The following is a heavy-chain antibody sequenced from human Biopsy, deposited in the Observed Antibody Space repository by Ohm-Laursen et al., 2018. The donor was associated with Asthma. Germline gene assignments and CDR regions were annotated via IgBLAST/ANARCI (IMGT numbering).Heavy chain of an antibody. CDR3: ARCQVGYSSGWSLLLKKIYYSGMDV. V-gene: IGHV1-69*13. J-gene: IGHJ6*02. CDR2: IMTDFGTT. D-gene: IGHD6-19*01. CDR1: GGTFSNFA. Sequence: SVKVSCKAPGGTFSNFAISWVRQAPGQGLEWLGGIMTDFGTTKYAQKFQGRVTITADESTSTAYMEVTSLRSEDMAIYYCARCQVGYSSGWSLLLKKIYYSGMDVWGQGTAVTVSS.